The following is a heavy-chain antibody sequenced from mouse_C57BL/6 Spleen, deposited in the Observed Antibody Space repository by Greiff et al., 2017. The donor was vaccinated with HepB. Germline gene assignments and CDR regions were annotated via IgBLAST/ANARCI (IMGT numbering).Heavy chain of an antibody. J-gene: IGHJ3*01. CDR3: ARSEGFAY. CDR2: INPSSGYT. V-gene: IGHV1-4*01. Sequence: VQRVESGAELARPGASVKMSCKASGYTFTSYTMHWVKQRPGQGLEWIGYINPSSGYTKYNQKFKDKATLTADKSSSTAYMQLSSLTSEDSAVYYCARSEGFAYWGQGTLVTVSA. CDR1: GYTFTSYT.